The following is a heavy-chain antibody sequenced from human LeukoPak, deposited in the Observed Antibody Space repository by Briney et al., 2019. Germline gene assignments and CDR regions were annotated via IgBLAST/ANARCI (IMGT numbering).Heavy chain of an antibody. D-gene: IGHD6-13*01. J-gene: IGHJ6*02. CDR3: ASNQQQPGVYYYGMDV. Sequence: GASVKVSCKASGYTFTSHAMHWVRQAPGQRLEWMGWINAGNGNTKYSQKFQGRVTITRDTSASTAYMELSSLRSEDTAVYYCASNQQQPGVYYYGMDVWGQGTTVTVSS. CDR2: INAGNGNT. CDR1: GYTFTSHA. V-gene: IGHV1-3*01.